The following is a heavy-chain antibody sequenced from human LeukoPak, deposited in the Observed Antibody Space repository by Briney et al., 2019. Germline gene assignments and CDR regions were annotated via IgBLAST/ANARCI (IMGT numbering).Heavy chain of an antibody. CDR2: IKQDGSEK. V-gene: IGHV3-7*01. D-gene: IGHD3-3*01. CDR3: ARGPTAFGVVHWYYYIDV. J-gene: IGHJ6*03. Sequence: GGSLRLSCAASGFTFSSYWMSWVRQAPGKGLEWVANIKQDGSEKYYVDSVKGRFTISRDNAKNSLYLQMNSLRAEDTAVYYCARGPTAFGVVHWYYYIDVWGKGTTVTVSS. CDR1: GFTFSSYW.